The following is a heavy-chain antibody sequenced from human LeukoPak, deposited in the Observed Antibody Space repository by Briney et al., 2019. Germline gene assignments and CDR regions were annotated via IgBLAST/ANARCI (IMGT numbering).Heavy chain of an antibody. V-gene: IGHV4-30-2*01. CDR1: GGSIGSGGYS. CDR3: ARAGVVVTAIFAFDI. D-gene: IGHD2-21*02. J-gene: IGHJ3*02. CDR2: IYHSGST. Sequence: SETLSLTCAVSGGSIGSGGYSWSWIRQPPGKGLEWIGYIYHSGSTYYNPSLKSRVTISVDRSKNQFSLKLSSVTAADTAVYYCARAGVVVTAIFAFDIWGQGTMVTVSS.